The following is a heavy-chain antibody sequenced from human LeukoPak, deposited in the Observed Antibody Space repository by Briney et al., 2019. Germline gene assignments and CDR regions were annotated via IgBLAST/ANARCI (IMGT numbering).Heavy chain of an antibody. CDR3: ARDRRYYYDSSGYYQVDY. V-gene: IGHV4-59*12. J-gene: IGHJ4*02. CDR1: GGSISSYY. D-gene: IGHD3-22*01. Sequence: SETLSLTCTVSGGSISSYYWSWIRQPPGKGLEWIGYIYYSGSTNYNPSLKSRVTISVDTSKNQFSLKLSSVTAADTAVYYCARDRRYYYDSSGYYQVDYWGQGTLVTVSS. CDR2: IYYSGST.